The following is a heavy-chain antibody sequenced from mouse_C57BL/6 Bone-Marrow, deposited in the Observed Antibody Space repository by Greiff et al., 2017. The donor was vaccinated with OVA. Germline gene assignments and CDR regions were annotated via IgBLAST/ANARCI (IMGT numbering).Heavy chain of an antibody. D-gene: IGHD1-1*01. CDR1: GYSFTDYN. Sequence: EVQLVESGPELVKPGASVKISCKASGYSFTDYNMNWVKQSNGKSLEWIGVINPNYGTTSYNQKFKGKATLTVDQSSSTAYMQLNSLTSEDSAVYYCASFTTVVASYYFDYWGQGTTLTVSS. CDR3: ASFTTVVASYYFDY. CDR2: INPNYGTT. J-gene: IGHJ2*01. V-gene: IGHV1-39*01.